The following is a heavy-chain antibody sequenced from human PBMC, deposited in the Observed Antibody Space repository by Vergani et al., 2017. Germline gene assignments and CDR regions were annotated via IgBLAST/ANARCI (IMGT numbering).Heavy chain of an antibody. CDR2: IYYSGST. CDR3: ARVESGRYCSSTSCFTYNWFDP. V-gene: IGHV4-59*08. Sequence: QVQLQESGPGLVKPSETLSLTCTVSGGSISSYYWSWIRQPPGKGLEWIGYIYYSGSTYYNPSLKSRVTISVDTSKNQFSLKLSSVTAADTAVYYCARVESGRYCSSTSCFTYNWFDPWGQGTLVTVSS. J-gene: IGHJ5*02. CDR1: GGSISSYY. D-gene: IGHD2-2*01.